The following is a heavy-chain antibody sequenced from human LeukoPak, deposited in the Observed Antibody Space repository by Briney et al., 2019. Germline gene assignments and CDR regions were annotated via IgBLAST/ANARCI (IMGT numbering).Heavy chain of an antibody. D-gene: IGHD6-19*01. J-gene: IGHJ4*02. Sequence: GGSLRLSCAASGFTFSSYSMNWVRQAPGEGLEWVSSISSSSSYIYYADSVKGRFTISRDNAKNSLYLQMNSLRAEDTAVYYCARDRIAVARTDYWGQGTLVTVSS. CDR1: GFTFSSYS. V-gene: IGHV3-21*01. CDR3: ARDRIAVARTDY. CDR2: ISSSSSYI.